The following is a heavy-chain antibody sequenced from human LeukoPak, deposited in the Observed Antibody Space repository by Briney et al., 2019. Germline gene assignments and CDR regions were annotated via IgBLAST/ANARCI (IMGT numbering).Heavy chain of an antibody. J-gene: IGHJ6*03. CDR2: IYTSGST. D-gene: IGHD6-19*01. Sequence: PSETLSLTCTVSGGSISSGSYYWSWIRQPAGKGLEWIGRIYTSGSTNYNPSLKSRVTISVDTSKNQFSLKLTSVTAADTAVYYCSRSIAVTGLNYYYYIDVWGKGTTVTISS. CDR1: GGSISSGSYY. CDR3: SRSIAVTGLNYYYYIDV. V-gene: IGHV4-61*02.